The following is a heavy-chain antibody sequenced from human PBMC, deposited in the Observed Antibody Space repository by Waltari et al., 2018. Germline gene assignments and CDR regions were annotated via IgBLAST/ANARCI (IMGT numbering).Heavy chain of an antibody. J-gene: IGHJ1*01. CDR2: ISHDATKK. V-gene: IGHV3-30*18. D-gene: IGHD4-17*01. CDR1: GSTFSDYA. CDR3: AKDDYGDEYFQH. Sequence: QVQLVESGGGVVQPGGSLRLSCPASGSTFSDYAMHWVRQAPGKGLEWVALISHDATKKNYAQSLQGRFTISRDNSRNTLYLEINNVRVADTALYYCAKDDYGDEYFQHWGQGTLVTVSS.